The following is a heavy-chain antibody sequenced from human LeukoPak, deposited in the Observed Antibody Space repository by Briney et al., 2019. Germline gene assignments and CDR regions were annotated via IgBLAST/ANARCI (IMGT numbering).Heavy chain of an antibody. CDR1: GFTFSDYY. Sequence: PGGSLRLSCAASGFTFSDYYMSWIRQAPGEGLEWVSYISSSGSTIYYADSVKGRFTISRDNDKNSLYLQINSLRAEDTAVYYCARDKYPYCSGGSCYGAHYWGQGTLVTVSS. J-gene: IGHJ4*02. D-gene: IGHD2-15*01. CDR3: ARDKYPYCSGGSCYGAHY. V-gene: IGHV3-11*04. CDR2: ISSSGSTI.